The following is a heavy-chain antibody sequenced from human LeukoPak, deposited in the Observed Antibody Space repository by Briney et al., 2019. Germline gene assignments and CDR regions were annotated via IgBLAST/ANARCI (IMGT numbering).Heavy chain of an antibody. V-gene: IGHV3-33*06. CDR1: GFTFRGYG. CDR3: AKDIVVVPAAQDAFDI. Sequence: GGSLRLSCAASGFTFRGYGMHWVRQAPGKGLEWVAVIWYDGSNKYCADSVKGRFTISRDNSKSTLYLQMNSLRAEDTAVYYCAKDIVVVPAAQDAFDIWGQGTMATVSS. D-gene: IGHD2-2*01. J-gene: IGHJ3*02. CDR2: IWYDGSNK.